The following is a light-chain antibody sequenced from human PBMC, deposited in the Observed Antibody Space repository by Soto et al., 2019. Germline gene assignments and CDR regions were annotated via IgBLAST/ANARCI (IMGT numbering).Light chain of an antibody. Sequence: EIVMTQSPATLSVSPGERATLSCGASQSVSSNLAWYQQKPGQAPRLLIYGASTRATGIPARFSGSGSGTEFTLTISSLQSEDFAVYYCQQCNNWPSTFGQGTKVEIK. V-gene: IGKV3-15*01. CDR1: QSVSSN. CDR3: QQCNNWPST. CDR2: GAS. J-gene: IGKJ1*01.